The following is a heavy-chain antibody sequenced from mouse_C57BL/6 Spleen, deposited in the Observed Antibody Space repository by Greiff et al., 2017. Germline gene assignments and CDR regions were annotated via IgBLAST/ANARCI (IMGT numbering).Heavy chain of an antibody. CDR2: ISDGGSYT. CDR3: ARGGVLLRSHWYVGV. D-gene: IGHD1-1*01. CDR1: GFTFSSYA. Sequence: EVQLVESGGGLVKPGGSLKLSCAASGFTFSSYAMSWVRQTPEKRLEWVATISDGGSYTYYPDNVKGRFTISRDNAKNNLYLQMSHLKSEDTAMYYCARGGVLLRSHWYVGVWGTGTTVTVSS. V-gene: IGHV5-4*01. J-gene: IGHJ1*03.